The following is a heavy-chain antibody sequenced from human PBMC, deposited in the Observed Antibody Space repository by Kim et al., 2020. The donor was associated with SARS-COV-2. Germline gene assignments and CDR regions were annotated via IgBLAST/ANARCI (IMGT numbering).Heavy chain of an antibody. CDR1: GGTFSSYA. Sequence: SVKVSCKASGGTFSSYAISWVRQAPGQGLEWMGGIIPIFGTANYAQKFQGRVTITADESTSTAYMELSSLRSEDTAVYYCAREKYCGGDCYSDYWGQGTLVTVSS. CDR2: IIPIFGTA. CDR3: AREKYCGGDCYSDY. J-gene: IGHJ4*02. V-gene: IGHV1-69*13. D-gene: IGHD2-21*02.